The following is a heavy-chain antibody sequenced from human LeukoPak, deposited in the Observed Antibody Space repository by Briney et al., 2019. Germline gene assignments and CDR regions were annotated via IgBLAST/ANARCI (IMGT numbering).Heavy chain of an antibody. D-gene: IGHD3/OR15-3a*01. J-gene: IGHJ6*02. CDR1: GFTFSSYS. CDR2: IRSSSSYI. CDR3: ARAFGTGNHYHGMDV. Sequence: GGSLRLSCAASGFTFSSYSMNWARQAPGKGLEWVSSIRSSSSYIYYADSVKGRFTISRDNAKNSLYLQMNSLRDEDTAVYYCARAFGTGNHYHGMDVWGQGTTVTVSS. V-gene: IGHV3-21*01.